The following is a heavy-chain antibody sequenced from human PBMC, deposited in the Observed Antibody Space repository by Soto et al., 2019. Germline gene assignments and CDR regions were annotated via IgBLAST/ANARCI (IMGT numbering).Heavy chain of an antibody. CDR1: GFTFSSYA. V-gene: IGHV3-23*01. CDR3: AKRRGSGWYSDY. J-gene: IGHJ4*02. CDR2: ISGSGGST. D-gene: IGHD6-19*01. Sequence: GGSLRLSCAASGFTFSSYAMSWVRQAPGKGLEWVSAISGSGGSTYYADSVKGRFTISRDNSRNTLYLQMNSLRAEDTAVYYCAKRRGSGWYSDYWGQGTLVTVSS.